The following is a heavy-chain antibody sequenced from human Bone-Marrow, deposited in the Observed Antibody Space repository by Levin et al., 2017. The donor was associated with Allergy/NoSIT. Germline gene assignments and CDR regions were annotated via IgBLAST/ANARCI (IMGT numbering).Heavy chain of an antibody. J-gene: IGHJ6*02. D-gene: IGHD3-3*01. CDR2: FDSERGET. Sequence: ASVKVSCRVSGSTLSDLSLHWVRQTPAGGLEWMGGFDSERGETVYAQHLQGRVTMTEDTTIDTAYMELKSLKSEDTAVYYCATAPLLMEWSFFGNYGLDVWGQGTTIIVSS. V-gene: IGHV1-24*01. CDR3: ATAPLLMEWSFFGNYGLDV. CDR1: GSTLSDLS.